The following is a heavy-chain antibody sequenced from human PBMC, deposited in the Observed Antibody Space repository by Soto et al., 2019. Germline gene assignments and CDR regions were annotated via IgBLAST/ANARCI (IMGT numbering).Heavy chain of an antibody. CDR1: GYTFTGYY. CDR3: ARERPYYDILTGYYTPPYYYYGMDV. J-gene: IGHJ6*02. Sequence: ASVKVSCKASGYTFTGYYMRWVRQAPGQGLEWMGWINPNSGGTNYAQKFQGWVTMTRDTSISTAYMELSRLRSDDTAVYYCARERPYYDILTGYYTPPYYYYGMDVWGQGTTVTVSS. CDR2: INPNSGGT. D-gene: IGHD3-9*01. V-gene: IGHV1-2*04.